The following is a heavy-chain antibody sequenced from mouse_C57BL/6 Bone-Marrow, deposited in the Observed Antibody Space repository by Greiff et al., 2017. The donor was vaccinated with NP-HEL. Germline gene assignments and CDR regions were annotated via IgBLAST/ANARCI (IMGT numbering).Heavy chain of an antibody. J-gene: IGHJ2*01. CDR3: RRRGDFDY. CDR1: GFTFSSYA. Sequence: EVKLMESGGGLVKPGGSLKLSCAASGFTFSSYAMSWVRQTPEKRLEWVATISDGGSYTYYPDNVKGRFTISRDNAKNNLYLQMSHLKSEDTAMYYCRRRGDFDYWGQGTTLTVSS. V-gene: IGHV5-4*03. CDR2: ISDGGSYT.